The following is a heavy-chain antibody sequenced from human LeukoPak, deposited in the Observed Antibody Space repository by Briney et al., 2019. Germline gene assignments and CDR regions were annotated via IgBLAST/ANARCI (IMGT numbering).Heavy chain of an antibody. J-gene: IGHJ4*02. D-gene: IGHD4-17*01. V-gene: IGHV3-48*01. CDR2: ISPSGSTI. CDR1: GFSFSDYS. CDR3: AREGITVTTYYFDY. Sequence: PGGSLRLSCAASGFSFSDYSMNWVRQAPGKGLEWLSYISPSGSTIYYADSVRGRFTISRDNSKNTLYLQMNSLRAEDTAVYYCAREGITVTTYYFDYWGQGTLVTVSS.